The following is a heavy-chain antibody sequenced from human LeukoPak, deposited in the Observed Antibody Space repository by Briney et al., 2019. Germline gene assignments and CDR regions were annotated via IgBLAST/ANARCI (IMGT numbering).Heavy chain of an antibody. D-gene: IGHD4-17*01. J-gene: IGHJ6*03. CDR2: IKQDGSEK. V-gene: IGHV3-7*01. CDR1: GFTFSSYW. CDR3: ARVDGDYDYYYYYYYYMDV. Sequence: GGSLRLSCAASGFTFSSYWMSWVRQAPGKGLEWVANIKQDGSEKYYVDSVKGRFTISRDNAKNSLYLQMNSLRAEDTAGYYCARVDGDYDYYYYYYYYMDVWGKGTTVTVSS.